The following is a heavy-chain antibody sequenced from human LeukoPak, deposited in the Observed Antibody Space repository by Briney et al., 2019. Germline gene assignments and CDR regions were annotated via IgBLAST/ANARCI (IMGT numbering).Heavy chain of an antibody. CDR1: GYTFTSYD. V-gene: IGHV1-8*01. Sequence: GASVTVSCKASGYTFTSYDINWVRQATGQGLEWMGWMNPNGGNTGYAQKFQGRVTMTRNTSISTAYMELSSLRSEDTAVYYCARSAYYDFWSGFPLTPEFDYWGQGTLVTVSS. J-gene: IGHJ4*02. CDR2: MNPNGGNT. D-gene: IGHD3-3*01. CDR3: ARSAYYDFWSGFPLTPEFDY.